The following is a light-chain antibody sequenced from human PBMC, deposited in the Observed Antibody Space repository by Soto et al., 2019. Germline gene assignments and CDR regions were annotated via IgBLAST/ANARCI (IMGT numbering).Light chain of an antibody. CDR3: QTWSTDIRV. CDR2: LNSDGSH. V-gene: IGLV4-69*01. Sequence: QLVLTQPPSASASLGASVKLTCTLSSGHNSYAIAWHQQQPEKGPRYLMKLNSDGSHSKGDGIPDRFSGSSSGAEWYLTISSLQSEDEADYYCQTWSTDIRVFGGGTKLTVL. CDR1: SGHNSYA. J-gene: IGLJ3*02.